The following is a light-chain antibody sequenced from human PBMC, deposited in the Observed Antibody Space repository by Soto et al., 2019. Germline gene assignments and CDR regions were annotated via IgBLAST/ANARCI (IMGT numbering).Light chain of an antibody. CDR1: QSISSW. CDR2: KAS. V-gene: IGKV1-5*03. J-gene: IGKJ1*01. Sequence: DIEMSHSPSSLSASVCDRVTITFRASQSISSWLAWYQQKPGKAPKLLIYKASSLESGVPSRFSGSGSGTEFTLTISSLQPDDFATYYCQQYNSYRTFGQGTKVDI. CDR3: QQYNSYRT.